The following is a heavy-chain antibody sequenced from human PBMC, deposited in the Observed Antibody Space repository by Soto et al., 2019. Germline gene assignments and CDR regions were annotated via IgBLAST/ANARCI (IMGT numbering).Heavy chain of an antibody. Sequence: GASVKVSCKASGYTFTGYYMHWVRQAPGQGLEWMGWINPNSGGTNYAQKFQGWVTMTRDTSISTAYMELSRLRSDDTAVYYCARDESSNYHNWFDPWGQGTLVTVSS. CDR3: ARDESSNYHNWFDP. CDR2: INPNSGGT. V-gene: IGHV1-2*04. D-gene: IGHD4-4*01. CDR1: GYTFTGYY. J-gene: IGHJ5*02.